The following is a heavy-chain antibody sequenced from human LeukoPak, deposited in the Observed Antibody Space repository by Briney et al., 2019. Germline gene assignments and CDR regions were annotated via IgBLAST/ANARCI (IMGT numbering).Heavy chain of an antibody. V-gene: IGHV3-11*03. D-gene: IGHD6-19*01. J-gene: IGHJ4*02. Sequence: GGSLRLSCAASGFTFSDEYMSWIRQAPGKGLEWVSYISNSGSYTNYADSVKGRFTISRDNAKNSLYLQMRSLRAEDTAVYYCARSRGAGPAAYFDYWGQGTLITVSS. CDR1: GFTFSDEY. CDR2: ISNSGSYT. CDR3: ARSRGAGPAAYFDY.